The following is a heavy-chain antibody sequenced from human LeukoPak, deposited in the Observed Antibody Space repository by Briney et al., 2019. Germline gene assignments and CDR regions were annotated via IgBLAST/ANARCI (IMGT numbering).Heavy chain of an antibody. Sequence: ASVTVSFKASGYTFTTYYMHWVRQAPGQGLEWMGIINPSGGSTGYAQKFQGRVTMTRDTSTSTVYMELSSLRSEDTAVYYCATSETVGTTTGRRVLDYWGQGTLVTVSS. J-gene: IGHJ4*02. D-gene: IGHD1-26*01. CDR2: INPSGGST. CDR1: GYTFTTYY. CDR3: ATSETVGTTTGRRVLDY. V-gene: IGHV1-46*01.